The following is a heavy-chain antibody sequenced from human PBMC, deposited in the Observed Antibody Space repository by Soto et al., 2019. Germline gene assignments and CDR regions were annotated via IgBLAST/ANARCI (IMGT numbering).Heavy chain of an antibody. J-gene: IGHJ4*02. CDR3: ARDPSGSCFALYLDY. CDR1: GFTFSTYW. V-gene: IGHV3-7*03. D-gene: IGHD1-26*01. Sequence: GGSLRLSCAASGFTFSTYWMSWVRQAPGKGLEWVANIKQDGSEKYYVDSVKGRFTISRDNAKNSLYLQMNSLRVEDTAVYYCARDPSGSCFALYLDYWGQGTLVTVSS. CDR2: IKQDGSEK.